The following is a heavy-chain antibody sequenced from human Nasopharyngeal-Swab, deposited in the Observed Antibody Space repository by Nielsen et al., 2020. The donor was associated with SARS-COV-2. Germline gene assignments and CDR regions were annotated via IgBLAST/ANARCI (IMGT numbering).Heavy chain of an antibody. V-gene: IGHV3-23*01. CDR3: ARGSSVHAFDV. CDR1: GFTFSNYA. D-gene: IGHD3-10*01. J-gene: IGHJ3*01. Sequence: GESLKISCAASGFTFSNYAISWVRQAPGKGLEWVSGIRASGASTYYADSVKGRFTISRDNSKNTLFLEMDSLRAEDTAVYYCARGSSVHAFDVWGQGTEVTVSS. CDR2: IRASGAST.